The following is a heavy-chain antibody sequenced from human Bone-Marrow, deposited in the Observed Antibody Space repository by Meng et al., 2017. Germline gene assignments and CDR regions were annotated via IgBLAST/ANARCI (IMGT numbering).Heavy chain of an antibody. D-gene: IGHD3-9*01. CDR2: INPKSGGT. Sequence: QVQLVKSGVEGKKPAAAWKVSSKASAYTFSTYYVRWVRAAPGQGLEWMGRINPKSGGTNYAQKFQGRVTMTSDTSIKTAYMEMSRLRSDDTAVYYCARATYDLLTGYSRLFDYWGQGTLVTVSS. CDR1: AYTFSTYY. CDR3: ARATYDLLTGYSRLFDY. V-gene: IGHV1-2*06. J-gene: IGHJ4*02.